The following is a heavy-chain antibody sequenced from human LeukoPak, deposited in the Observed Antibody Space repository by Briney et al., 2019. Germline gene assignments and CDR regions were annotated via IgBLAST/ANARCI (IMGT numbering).Heavy chain of an antibody. CDR3: AKEAEIAAPTYYFDY. CDR2: IRYDGSNK. Sequence: GGSLRLSCAASGFTFSSYGMHWVRQAPGKGLEWVAFIRYDGSNKYYADSVKGRFTISGDNSKNTLYLQMNSLRAEDTAVYYCAKEAEIAAPTYYFDYWGQGTLVTVSS. CDR1: GFTFSSYG. J-gene: IGHJ4*02. V-gene: IGHV3-30*02. D-gene: IGHD6-6*01.